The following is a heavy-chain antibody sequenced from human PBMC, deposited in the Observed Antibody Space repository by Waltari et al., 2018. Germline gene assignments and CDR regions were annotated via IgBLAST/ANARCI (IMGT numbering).Heavy chain of an antibody. CDR1: AFTFNTYW. V-gene: IGHV3-74*02. Sequence: EVQLVESGGDLVQPGGSLSLSCAGSAFTFNTYWMHWVRQVPGKGLVWVSRINPHGTSTNYADSVKGRFTISRDNAKNTLYLQMNSLRAEDTAVYYCARGHYDSSGYYLSYYYGLDVWGQGTTVTVSS. CDR2: INPHGTST. CDR3: ARGHYDSSGYYLSYYYGLDV. J-gene: IGHJ6*02. D-gene: IGHD3-22*01.